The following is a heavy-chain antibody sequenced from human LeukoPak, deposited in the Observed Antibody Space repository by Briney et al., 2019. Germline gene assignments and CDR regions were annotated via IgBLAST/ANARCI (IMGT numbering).Heavy chain of an antibody. J-gene: IGHJ4*02. CDR3: ARDKEGFDY. CDR2: IYPRDGST. Sequence: GASVKVSCKASGYTFTSNYIHWVRQAPGQGLEWMGMIYPRDGSTSYAQKFQGRVTVTRDTSTSTVHMELSGLRSEDTAVYYCARDKEGFDYWAQGPLVTVSS. CDR1: GYTFTSNY. V-gene: IGHV1-46*01.